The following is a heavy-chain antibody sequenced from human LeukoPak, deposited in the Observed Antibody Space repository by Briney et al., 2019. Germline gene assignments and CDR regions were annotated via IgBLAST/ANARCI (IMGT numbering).Heavy chain of an antibody. D-gene: IGHD3-3*01. Sequence: VASVKVSCKASGGTFSSYAISWVRQAPGQGLEWMGGIIPIFGTANYAQKFQGRVTITADESTSTAYMELSSLRSEDTAVYYCARGRTTYDFWSGYYSLNYYYYGMDVWGQGTTVTVSS. CDR3: ARGRTTYDFWSGYYSLNYYYYGMDV. CDR2: IIPIFGTA. J-gene: IGHJ6*02. V-gene: IGHV1-69*13. CDR1: GGTFSSYA.